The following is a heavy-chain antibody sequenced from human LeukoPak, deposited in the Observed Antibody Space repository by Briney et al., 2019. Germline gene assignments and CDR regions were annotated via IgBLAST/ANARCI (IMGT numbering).Heavy chain of an antibody. V-gene: IGHV1-18*01. Sequence: HWASVKVSCKASGYTFLSYDINWVRQATGQGLEWMGWMSPNSGNTNYAQKLQGRVTMTTDTSTSTAYMGLRSLRSDDTAVYYCARDRDTIFGVVIGRFDPWGQGTLVTVSS. CDR1: GYTFLSYD. D-gene: IGHD3-3*01. CDR2: MSPNSGNT. J-gene: IGHJ5*02. CDR3: ARDRDTIFGVVIGRFDP.